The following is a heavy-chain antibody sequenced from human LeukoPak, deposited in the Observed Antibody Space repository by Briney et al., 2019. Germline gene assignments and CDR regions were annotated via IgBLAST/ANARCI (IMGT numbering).Heavy chain of an antibody. Sequence: PGGSLRLSCAASGFTFSSYAMSWVRQAPGKGLEWVSAISGSGGSTYYAGSVKGRFTISRDNSKNTLYLQMNSLRAEDTAVYYCAKDGLPAYDYVWGSSQNYFDYWGQGTLVTVSS. CDR3: AKDGLPAYDYVWGSSQNYFDY. CDR1: GFTFSSYA. J-gene: IGHJ4*02. CDR2: ISGSGGST. D-gene: IGHD3-16*01. V-gene: IGHV3-23*01.